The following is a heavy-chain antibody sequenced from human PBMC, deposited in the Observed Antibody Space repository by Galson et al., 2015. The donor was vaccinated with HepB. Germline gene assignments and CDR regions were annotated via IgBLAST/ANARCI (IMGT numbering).Heavy chain of an antibody. Sequence: SLRLSCAASGFTFKSYWMHWVRQAPGKGLVWVSRIDSDGRSSTYADSVKGRCTVSRDNAKNVLYLQMDSLRAEDTAVYYCARVGSGGWSEGASYYYYMDVWGKGTTVTVSS. CDR1: GFTFKSYW. V-gene: IGHV3-74*01. D-gene: IGHD6-19*01. CDR3: ARVGSGGWSEGASYYYYMDV. CDR2: IDSDGRSS. J-gene: IGHJ6*03.